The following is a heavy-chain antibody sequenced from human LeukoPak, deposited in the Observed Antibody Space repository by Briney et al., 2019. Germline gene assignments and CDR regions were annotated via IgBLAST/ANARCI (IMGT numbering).Heavy chain of an antibody. CDR3: ARDGYDYVWGSYRYPLEY. CDR1: GFTFSSYW. J-gene: IGHJ4*02. D-gene: IGHD3-16*02. CDR2: INSDGSST. V-gene: IGHV3-74*01. Sequence: GGSLRLSCAASGFTFSSYWMHWVRQAPGKGLVWVSRINSDGSSTSYADSVKGRFTISRDNAKNSLYLQMNSLRAEDTAVYYCARDGYDYVWGSYRYPLEYWGQGALVTVSS.